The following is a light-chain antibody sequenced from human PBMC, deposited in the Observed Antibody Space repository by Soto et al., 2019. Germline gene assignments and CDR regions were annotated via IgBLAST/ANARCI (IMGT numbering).Light chain of an antibody. V-gene: IGLV4-69*01. CDR3: QTWGTGTLV. CDR1: SGHSSYA. J-gene: IGLJ2*01. CDR2: LNSDGSH. Sequence: QPVLTQSPSASASLGASVKLTCTLSSGHSSYAIAWHQQQPEKGPRYLMKLNSDGSHNKGDGIPDRFSGSSSGAERYLTISGLQSEDEADYYCQTWGTGTLVFGGGTQLTVL.